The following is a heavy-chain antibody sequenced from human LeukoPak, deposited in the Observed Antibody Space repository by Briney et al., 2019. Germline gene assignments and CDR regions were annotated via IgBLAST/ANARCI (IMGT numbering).Heavy chain of an antibody. V-gene: IGHV3-53*01. CDR2: IYRDDTT. J-gene: IGHJ4*02. CDR1: GFTVSTNY. CDR3: ARAAYDSGSYIVNHDY. Sequence: GGSLRLSCAASGFTVSTNYMSWVRQAPGKGLEWVSVIYRDDTTYYADSVKGRYTISRDNSKNTLYLQMSSVRAEDTAVYYCARAAYDSGSYIVNHDYWGQGTLVTVSS. D-gene: IGHD3-22*01.